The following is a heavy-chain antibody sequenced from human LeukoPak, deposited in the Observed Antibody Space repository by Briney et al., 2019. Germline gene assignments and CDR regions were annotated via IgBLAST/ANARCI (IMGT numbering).Heavy chain of an antibody. D-gene: IGHD5/OR15-5a*01. CDR1: GFIFSDHA. V-gene: IGHV3-30*04. CDR2: IGSDGTKQ. Sequence: GGSLRLSCVASGFIFSDHAFHWVRQSPDKGLERVALIGSDGTKQYYADSVQGRFTVSRDNSKNTLFLQMNTVRADDTAVYFCARQMTSTRLFDSWGQGTLVTVSS. CDR3: ARQMTSTRLFDS. J-gene: IGHJ4*02.